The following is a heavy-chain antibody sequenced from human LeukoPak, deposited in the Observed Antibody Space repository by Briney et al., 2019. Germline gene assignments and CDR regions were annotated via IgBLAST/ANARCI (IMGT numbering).Heavy chain of an antibody. Sequence: GGSLRLSCAASGFTFSSYEMNWVRQAPGKGLEWVSYISSSGSTIYHADSVKGRFTISRDNAKNSLYLQMNSLRAEDTAVYYCARGYSSSLYYYYGMDVWGKGTTVTVSS. J-gene: IGHJ6*04. D-gene: IGHD6-13*01. V-gene: IGHV3-48*03. CDR2: ISSSGSTI. CDR3: ARGYSSSLYYYYGMDV. CDR1: GFTFSSYE.